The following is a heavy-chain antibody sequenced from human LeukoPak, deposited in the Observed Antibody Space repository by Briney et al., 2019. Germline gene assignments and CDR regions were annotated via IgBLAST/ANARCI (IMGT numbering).Heavy chain of an antibody. Sequence: SETLSLTCSVSGGSISSYYWSWIRQPAEKGLEWIGRIHTSGNTNYNPSLKSRVTISVDKSKIQFSLKLSSVTAADTAVYYCARGLVGTTGEQNWFDPWGQGTLVTVSS. CDR1: GGSISSYY. CDR3: ARGLVGTTGEQNWFDP. V-gene: IGHV4-4*07. J-gene: IGHJ5*02. CDR2: IHTSGNT. D-gene: IGHD1-26*01.